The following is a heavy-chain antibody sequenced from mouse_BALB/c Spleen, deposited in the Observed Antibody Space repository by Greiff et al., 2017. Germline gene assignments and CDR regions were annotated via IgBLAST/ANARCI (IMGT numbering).Heavy chain of an antibody. Sequence: VQLQQSGPELVKPGASVKIPCKASGYTFTEYTMHWVKQSHGKSLEWIGGINPNNGGTSYNQKFKGKATLTVDKSSSTAYMELRSLTSEDSAVYYCARSPPLTGMRAWFAYWGQGTLVTVSA. CDR2: INPNNGGT. D-gene: IGHD4-1*01. CDR1: GYTFTEYT. J-gene: IGHJ3*01. V-gene: IGHV1-18*01. CDR3: ARSPPLTGMRAWFAY.